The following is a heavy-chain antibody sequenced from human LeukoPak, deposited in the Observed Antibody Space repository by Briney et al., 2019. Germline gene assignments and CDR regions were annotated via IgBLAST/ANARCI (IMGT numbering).Heavy chain of an antibody. V-gene: IGHV3-30*18. CDR2: ISYDGSNK. CDR1: GFTFTSYG. D-gene: IGHD3-22*01. CDR3: EKGDSTGVIFEY. Sequence: GGTLRLSCAASGFTFTSYGMHWVRQAPGKGLEWVAVISYDGSNKYYASSLKGRFTISRDNYKKTLYLEMNSLRGEDTAVYYCEKGDSTGVIFEYWGQGTLVNLFS. J-gene: IGHJ4*02.